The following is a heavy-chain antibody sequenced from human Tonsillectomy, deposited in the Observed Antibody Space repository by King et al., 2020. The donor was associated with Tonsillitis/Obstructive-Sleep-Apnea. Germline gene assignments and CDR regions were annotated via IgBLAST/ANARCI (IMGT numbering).Heavy chain of an antibody. D-gene: IGHD4-17*01. J-gene: IGHJ3*02. CDR3: ARHRDYGDYHDAFDI. V-gene: IGHV4-39*01. CDR1: GGSISSSSYY. CDR2: IYYSGST. Sequence: LPLQESGPGLVKPSETLSLTCTVSGGSISSSSYYWGWIRQPPGKGLEWIGSIYYSGSTYYNPSLKSRVTISVDTSKNQFSLKLSSVTAADTAVYYCARHRDYGDYHDAFDIWGQGTMVTVSS.